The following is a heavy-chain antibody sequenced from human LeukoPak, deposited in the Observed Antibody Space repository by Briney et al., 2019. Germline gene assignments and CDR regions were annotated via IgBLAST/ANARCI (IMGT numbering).Heavy chain of an antibody. D-gene: IGHD2-15*01. Sequence: SETLSLTCTVSGGAITSHYWNWIRQSPVKGLEWIGGISNSGSTSYNPSLKSRVNISIDTSKNQFSLKLSSVTAADTAVYYCGRDALVGYFSYYYMDVWGKGTTVTVSS. CDR3: GRDALVGYFSYYYMDV. J-gene: IGHJ6*03. V-gene: IGHV4-59*11. CDR1: GGAITSHY. CDR2: ISNSGST.